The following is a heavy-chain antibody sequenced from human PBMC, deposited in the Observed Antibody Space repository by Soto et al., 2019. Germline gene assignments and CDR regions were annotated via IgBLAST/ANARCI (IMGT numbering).Heavy chain of an antibody. CDR2: ISSEGNNK. V-gene: IGHV3-30*18. Sequence: GGSLRLSCAASGFTFSSYGMHWVRQAPGKGLEWVAVISSEGNNKYYVESVKGRFTISRDNSKNTVYLQMNSLRAEDTAVYYCAKDRGWLQYKGLDYWGQGTLVTVSS. J-gene: IGHJ4*02. CDR1: GFTFSSYG. D-gene: IGHD5-12*01. CDR3: AKDRGWLQYKGLDY.